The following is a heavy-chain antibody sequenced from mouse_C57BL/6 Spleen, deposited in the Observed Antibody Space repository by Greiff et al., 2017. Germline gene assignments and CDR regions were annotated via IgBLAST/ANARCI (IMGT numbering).Heavy chain of an antibody. J-gene: IGHJ3*01. Sequence: VKLVESGAELVRPGASVTLSCKASGYTFTDYEMHWVKQTPVHGLEWIGAIDPETGGTAYHQKFKGKAILTADKSSSTAYMELRSLTSEDSAVYYCTRWIYYDYDGFAYWGQGTLVTVSA. CDR2: IDPETGGT. CDR1: GYTFTDYE. V-gene: IGHV1-15*01. D-gene: IGHD2-4*01. CDR3: TRWIYYDYDGFAY.